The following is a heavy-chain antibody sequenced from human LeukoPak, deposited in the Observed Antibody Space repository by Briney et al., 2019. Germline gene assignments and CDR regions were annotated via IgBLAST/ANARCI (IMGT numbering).Heavy chain of an antibody. Sequence: SETLSLTCTVSGGSISSYYWSWIRQPPGKGLEWIGYIYYSGSTNYNPSLKSRVTISVDTSKNQFSLKLTSVTAADTAVYYCARALLPLDAFDIWGQGTLVTVSS. V-gene: IGHV4-59*12. CDR1: GGSISSYY. CDR3: ARALLPLDAFDI. J-gene: IGHJ3*02. D-gene: IGHD1-26*01. CDR2: IYYSGST.